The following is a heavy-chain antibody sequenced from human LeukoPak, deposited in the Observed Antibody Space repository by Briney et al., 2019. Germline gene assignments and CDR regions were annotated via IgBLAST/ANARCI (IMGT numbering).Heavy chain of an antibody. CDR2: TNSNGDTT. V-gene: IGHV3-64D*09. J-gene: IGHJ5*01. CDR1: GFTFSNYV. D-gene: IGHD2-21*02. CDR3: VKDCSRDWNGHWFDS. Sequence: GSLRLSCSASGFTFSNYVIHWVRQAPGKGLEYVSATNSNGDTTYYTDSVKGRFTISRDNSKNTVSLQMSSLRAEDTAVYFCVKDCSRDWNGHWFDSWGQGTRVTVSS.